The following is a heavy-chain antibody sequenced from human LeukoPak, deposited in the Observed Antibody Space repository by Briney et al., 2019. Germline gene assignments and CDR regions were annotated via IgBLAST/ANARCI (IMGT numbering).Heavy chain of an antibody. CDR2: ISGSGGST. V-gene: IGHV3-23*01. D-gene: IGHD6-19*01. CDR1: GFTFSNYA. J-gene: IGHJ4*02. Sequence: GGSLRLSCAASGFTFSNYAMSWVRQAPGKGLEWVSAISGSGGSTYYADSVKGRFTISRDNSKNTLYLQMNSLRAEDTAVYYCAKALTAAPRAEAVGYWGQGTLVTVSS. CDR3: AKALTAAPRAEAVGY.